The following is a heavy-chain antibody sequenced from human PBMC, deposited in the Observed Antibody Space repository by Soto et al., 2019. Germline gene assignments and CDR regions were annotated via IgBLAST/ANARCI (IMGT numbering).Heavy chain of an antibody. CDR1: GFTFSSYG. V-gene: IGHV3-30*18. J-gene: IGHJ4*02. D-gene: IGHD2-15*01. CDR2: ISYDGSNK. CDR3: AKDMVAVVVVAALNY. Sequence: QVQLVESGGGVVQPGRSLRLSCAASGFTFSSYGMHWVRQAPGKGLEWVAVISYDGSNKYYADSVKGRFTISRDNSKNTLYLQMNSLRAEDTAVYYCAKDMVAVVVVAALNYWGKGTLVTISS.